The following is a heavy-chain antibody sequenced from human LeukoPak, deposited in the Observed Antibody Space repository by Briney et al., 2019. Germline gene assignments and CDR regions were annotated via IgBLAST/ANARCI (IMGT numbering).Heavy chain of an antibody. CDR1: GYTFTSYG. V-gene: IGHV1-18*01. D-gene: IGHD4-23*01. J-gene: IGHJ6*02. CDR2: ISAYNGNT. Sequence: ASVKVSCKASGYTFTSYGISWVRQAPGQGLEWMGWISAYNGNTNYAQKLQGRVTMTTDTSTSTAYMELRSLRSDDTAVYYCARGGSKVVTRYYYYGMDVWGQGTTVTVSS. CDR3: ARGGSKVVTRYYYYGMDV.